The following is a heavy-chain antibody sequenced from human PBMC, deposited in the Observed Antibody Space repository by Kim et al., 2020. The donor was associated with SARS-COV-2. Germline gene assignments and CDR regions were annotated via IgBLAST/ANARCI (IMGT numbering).Heavy chain of an antibody. D-gene: IGHD3-10*01. CDR3: AKESGSGGYYACTYYYYGMDV. Sequence: GGSLRLSCAASGFTFNIYGMHWVRQAPGKGLEWVSAITYDGGNTYYADSVKGRFTISRDNSKNTLYLQMNSLRAEDTAVYYCAKESGSGGYYACTYYYYGMDVWGQGTTVTVSS. CDR1: GFTFNIYG. J-gene: IGHJ6*02. V-gene: IGHV3-30*18. CDR2: ITYDGGNT.